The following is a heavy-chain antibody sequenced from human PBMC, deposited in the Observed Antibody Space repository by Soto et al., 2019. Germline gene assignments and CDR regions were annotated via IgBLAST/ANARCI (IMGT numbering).Heavy chain of an antibody. V-gene: IGHV1-69*01. Sequence: QVQLVQSGAEVKKPGSSVKVSCKASGGTFSSYAISWVRQAPGQGLEWMGGIIPIFGTANYAQKSQGRVTITADESTSTAYMGLSSLRSEDTAVYYCARSLSIAALDYYYGMDVWGQGTTVTVSS. D-gene: IGHD6-13*01. CDR1: GGTFSSYA. CDR3: ARSLSIAALDYYYGMDV. CDR2: IIPIFGTA. J-gene: IGHJ6*02.